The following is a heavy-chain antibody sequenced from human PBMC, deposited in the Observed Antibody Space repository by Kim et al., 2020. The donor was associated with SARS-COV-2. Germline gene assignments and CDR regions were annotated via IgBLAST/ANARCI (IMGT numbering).Heavy chain of an antibody. D-gene: IGHD6-13*01. Sequence: NPSLKSRGAISVDTAKNQFPLKLSAVTAADTAVDYCARKYSSSWYYFDYWGQGTLVTVSS. J-gene: IGHJ4*02. CDR3: ARKYSSSWYYFDY. V-gene: IGHV4-4*09.